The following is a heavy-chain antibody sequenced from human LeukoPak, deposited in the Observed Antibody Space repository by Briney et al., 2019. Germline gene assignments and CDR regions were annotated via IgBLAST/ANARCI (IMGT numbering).Heavy chain of an antibody. D-gene: IGHD6-19*01. CDR2: ISSSSSYI. V-gene: IGHV3-21*01. Sequence: GGSLRLSCAASGXTFSSYNMNWVRQAPGKGLEWVSSISSSSSYIYYADSVKGRFTISRDNAKKLLYLQMNSLRAEDTAVYYCAVYGSGWFHDWGQGTLVTVSS. CDR1: GXTFSSYN. J-gene: IGHJ5*02. CDR3: AVYGSGWFHD.